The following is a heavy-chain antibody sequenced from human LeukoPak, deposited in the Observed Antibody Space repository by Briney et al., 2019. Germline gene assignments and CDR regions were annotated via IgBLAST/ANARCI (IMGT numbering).Heavy chain of an antibody. CDR3: ARDYDSSAYYYAFDI. CDR1: GYSFTSYW. J-gene: IGHJ3*02. Sequence: GESLKISCKGSGYSFTSYWIGWVRQMPGKGLEWMGIIYPGDSDTRYSPSFQGQVTISADNSISTAYLQWSSLKASDTAIYYCARDYDSSAYYYAFDIWGQGTRVTVSS. CDR2: IYPGDSDT. D-gene: IGHD3-22*01. V-gene: IGHV5-51*01.